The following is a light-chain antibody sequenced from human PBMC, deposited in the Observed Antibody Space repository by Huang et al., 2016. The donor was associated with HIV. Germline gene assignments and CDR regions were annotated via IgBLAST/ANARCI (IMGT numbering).Light chain of an antibody. CDR3: QQRSNSFLT. V-gene: IGKV3-11*01. Sequence: EIVLTQSPATLSLSPGERATLSCRASQSVSSYLAWYQQKPGQAPRLLIYDASNSATGIPARFSGSGSGTDFTLTISSLEPEDFAVYYCQQRSNSFLTFGGGTKVEIK. J-gene: IGKJ4*01. CDR2: DAS. CDR1: QSVSSY.